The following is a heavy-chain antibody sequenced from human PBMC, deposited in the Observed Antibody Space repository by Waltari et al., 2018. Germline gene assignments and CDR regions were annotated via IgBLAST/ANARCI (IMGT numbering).Heavy chain of an antibody. CDR1: GGSISGPYY. CDR2: VSSGGNT. V-gene: IGHV4-39*01. Sequence: QLQLQESGPGLAKPSETLSLICTVSGGSISGPYYWDWIRQSPGTGLEWIGDVSSGGNTNYNPSLKSRVTISTDTSKNQFSLRLSSVTAADTAVYYCARHRGVHTGYPGLDPWGQGTLVTVSS. J-gene: IGHJ5*02. CDR3: ARHRGVHTGYPGLDP. D-gene: IGHD3-10*01.